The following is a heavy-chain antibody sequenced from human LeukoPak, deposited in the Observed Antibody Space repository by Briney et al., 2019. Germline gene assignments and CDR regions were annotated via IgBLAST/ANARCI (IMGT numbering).Heavy chain of an antibody. CDR3: AKDVPTAYFDY. J-gene: IGHJ4*02. Sequence: GGSLRLSCAASGFTFSSYGMHWVRQAPGKGLEWVAFVRYDETTKFYADSVKGRFTISRDNSKTTLYLQMNSLRAEDTAVYYCAKDVPTAYFDYWGQGTLVTVSS. CDR1: GFTFSSYG. V-gene: IGHV3-30*02. CDR2: VRYDETTK. D-gene: IGHD2-2*01.